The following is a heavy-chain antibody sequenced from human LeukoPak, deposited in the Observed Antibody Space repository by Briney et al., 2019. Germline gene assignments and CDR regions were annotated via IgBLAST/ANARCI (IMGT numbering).Heavy chain of an antibody. CDR2: ISGSGGST. Sequence: GGSLRLSCAASGFTFSSYAMSWVRQAPGKGLEWVSAISGSGGSTYYADSVKGRFTISRDNSKNTLYLQMSSLRAEDTTVYYCAKPLSSGWYYFDYWGQGTLVTVSS. J-gene: IGHJ4*02. CDR3: AKPLSSGWYYFDY. CDR1: GFTFSSYA. V-gene: IGHV3-23*01. D-gene: IGHD6-19*01.